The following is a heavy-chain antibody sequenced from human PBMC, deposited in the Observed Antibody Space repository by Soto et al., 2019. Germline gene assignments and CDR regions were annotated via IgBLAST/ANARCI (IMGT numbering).Heavy chain of an antibody. CDR3: ARGSINVGAQVNDC. D-gene: IGHD1-26*01. Sequence: SETLSLTCTVSGDSISSYYWSWFRQPPGKGLQWIGYVSNGVGTNYNPSLWSRVTISLDTSKNQFSLRLSSVTAGDTAVYFCARGSINVGAQVNDCWGQGTLVTVSS. J-gene: IGHJ4*02. CDR1: GDSISSYY. CDR2: VSNGVGT. V-gene: IGHV4-59*01.